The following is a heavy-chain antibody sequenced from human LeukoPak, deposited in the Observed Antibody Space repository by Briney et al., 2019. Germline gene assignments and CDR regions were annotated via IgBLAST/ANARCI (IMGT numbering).Heavy chain of an antibody. D-gene: IGHD3-22*01. Sequence: GGSLRLSCAASGFTFSSYSMHWVRQAPGKGLEWVSSISSISSYIYYADSVKGRFTISRDNAKNSLYLQMNSLRAEDTAVYYCARGREGMYYYDSSGYYVFDYWGQGTLVTVSS. CDR2: ISSISSYI. V-gene: IGHV3-21*01. CDR3: ARGREGMYYYDSSGYYVFDY. CDR1: GFTFSSYS. J-gene: IGHJ4*02.